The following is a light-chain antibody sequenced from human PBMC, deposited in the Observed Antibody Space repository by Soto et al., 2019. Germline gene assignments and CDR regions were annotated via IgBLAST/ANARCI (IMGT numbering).Light chain of an antibody. CDR2: DAS. CDR1: QSISSW. Sequence: IQMTHSPSTLSASLGDRVTITCLASQSISSWLAWYQQKPGKAPKLLIYDASSLESGVPSRFSGSGSGTEFTLTISSLQPDDFATYYCQQYNSYSGTFGQGTKVDIK. J-gene: IGKJ1*01. CDR3: QQYNSYSGT. V-gene: IGKV1-5*01.